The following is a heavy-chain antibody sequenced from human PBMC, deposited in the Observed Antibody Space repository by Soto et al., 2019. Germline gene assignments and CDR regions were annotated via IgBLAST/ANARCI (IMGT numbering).Heavy chain of an antibody. CDR3: ASVSRLALDY. J-gene: IGHJ4*02. CDR2: ISSSSSYI. V-gene: IGHV3-21*01. CDR1: GFSFNTYS. Sequence: PGGSLRLSCAASGFSFNTYSMHWVRQAPGKGLEWVSSISSSSSYINYANSVKGRFTISRDNAKNSLYLQMNSLRAEDTAVYYCASVSRLALDYWGQGTLVTVSS. D-gene: IGHD4-17*01.